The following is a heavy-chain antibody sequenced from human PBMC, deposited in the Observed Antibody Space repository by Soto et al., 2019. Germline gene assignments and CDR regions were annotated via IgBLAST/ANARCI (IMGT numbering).Heavy chain of an antibody. CDR1: GFTFSYYG. D-gene: IGHD2-8*01. CDR3: AKVREDIVLLAALDY. Sequence: PGGSLRLSCAASGFTFSYYGMHWVRQAPGKGLEWVAVMSYDGSNKYYADSVKGRFTISRDNSKNTLYLQMNRLRDEDTAVYYCAKVREDIVLLAALDYWGQGTQVTVSS. CDR2: MSYDGSNK. J-gene: IGHJ4*02. V-gene: IGHV3-30*18.